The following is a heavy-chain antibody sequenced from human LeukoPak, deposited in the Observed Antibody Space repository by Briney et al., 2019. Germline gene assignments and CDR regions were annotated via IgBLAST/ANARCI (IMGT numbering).Heavy chain of an antibody. J-gene: IGHJ4*02. V-gene: IGHV3-30*02. CDR3: AKDLGGPGRWDPWGFDY. Sequence: GGSLRLSCAASGFTFSNYGIHWVRQAPGKGLEWVAFIRYDGSNKYYADSVKGRFTISRDNSKNMLYLQMNSLRVEDTAVYYCAKDLGGPGRWDPWGFDYWGQGTLVTVSS. CDR1: GFTFSNYG. CDR2: IRYDGSNK. D-gene: IGHD2-15*01.